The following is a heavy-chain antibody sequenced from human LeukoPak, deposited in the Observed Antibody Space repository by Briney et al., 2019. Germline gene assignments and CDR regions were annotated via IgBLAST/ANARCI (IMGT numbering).Heavy chain of an antibody. D-gene: IGHD3-10*02. Sequence: PSETLSLTXTVSGGSISPYYWSWIRQPPGKGLEWLGYIYYSGNTEYKPSLKSRVAMSVDTSKNQFSLRLSSVTAADTAVYYCARSTGSTMFIDYWGQGTLVTVSS. V-gene: IGHV4-59*01. CDR3: ARSTGSTMFIDY. CDR1: GGSISPYY. CDR2: IYYSGNT. J-gene: IGHJ4*02.